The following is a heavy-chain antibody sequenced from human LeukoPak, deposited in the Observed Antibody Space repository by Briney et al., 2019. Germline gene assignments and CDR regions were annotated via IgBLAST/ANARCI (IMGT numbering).Heavy chain of an antibody. J-gene: IGHJ4*02. CDR1: GYTFTSYD. CDR3: ATDLEPDYYGSVTRYFDY. D-gene: IGHD3-10*01. Sequence: ASVKVSCKASGYTFTSYDINWVRQATGQGLEWMGWMNPNSGNTGYAQKFQGRVTMTRNTSISTAYMELSSLRSEDTAVYYCATDLEPDYYGSVTRYFDYWGQGTLVTVSS. V-gene: IGHV1-8*01. CDR2: MNPNSGNT.